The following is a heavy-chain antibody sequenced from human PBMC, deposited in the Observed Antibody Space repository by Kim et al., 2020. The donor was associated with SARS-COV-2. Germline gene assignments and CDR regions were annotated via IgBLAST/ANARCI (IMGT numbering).Heavy chain of an antibody. J-gene: IGHJ6*02. CDR3: ARVPLRFEMATISDYYYGMDV. V-gene: IGHV4-61*02. Sequence: SETLSLTCTVSGGSISSGSYYWSWIRQPAGKGLEWIGRIYTSGSTNYNPSLKSRVTISVDTSKNQFSLKLSSVTAADTAVYYCARVPLRFEMATISDYYYGMDVWGQGTTVTVSS. CDR2: IYTSGST. CDR1: GGSISSGSYY. D-gene: IGHD5-12*01.